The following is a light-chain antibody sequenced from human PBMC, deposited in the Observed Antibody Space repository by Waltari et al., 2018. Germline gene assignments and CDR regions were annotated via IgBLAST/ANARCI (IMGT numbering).Light chain of an antibody. CDR2: WAS. J-gene: IGKJ2*02. Sequence: DIVLTQSTDSLALSLGERATISCRSSQSVLSSTNSNNYLACYQQRPGQPPKLLFYWASTRVSGVPDRFDGSGSGTDFTLTISSLQAEDLAVYYCQQYYTTPCTFGQGTRLEIK. V-gene: IGKV4-1*01. CDR1: QSVLSSTNSNNY. CDR3: QQYYTTPCT.